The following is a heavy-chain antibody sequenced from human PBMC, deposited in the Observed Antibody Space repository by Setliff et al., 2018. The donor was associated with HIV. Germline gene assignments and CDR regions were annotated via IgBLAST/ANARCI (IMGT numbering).Heavy chain of an antibody. J-gene: IGHJ4*02. CDR2: IYYSGSS. Sequence: PSETLSLTCTVSGGSISSYYWSWIRQPPGKGLEWIGYIYYSGSSKNTPSLKSRVTISVDTPKNEFSLKLSSVTAADTAMYFCARESPDGLDYWGQGTLVTVSS. V-gene: IGHV4-59*12. CDR3: ARESPDGLDY. CDR1: GGSISSYY. D-gene: IGHD2-8*01.